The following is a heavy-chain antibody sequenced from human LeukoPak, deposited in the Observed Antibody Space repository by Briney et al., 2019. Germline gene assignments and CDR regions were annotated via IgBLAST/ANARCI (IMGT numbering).Heavy chain of an antibody. CDR2: INPNSGDT. V-gene: IGHV1-2*02. D-gene: IGHD6-19*01. J-gene: IGHJ4*02. Sequence: ASVKVSCKPSGYTFTGYYIHWVRQAPGQGLEWMGWINPNSGDTKYAQKFQGRVTLTRDTPSSVAYMDLSSLTSDDPAVYYCARVEAGTPRWNYWGQGTLVSVSS. CDR1: GYTFTGYY. CDR3: ARVEAGTPRWNY.